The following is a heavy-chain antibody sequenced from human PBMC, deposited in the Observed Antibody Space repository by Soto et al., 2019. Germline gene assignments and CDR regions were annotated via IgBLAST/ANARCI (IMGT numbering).Heavy chain of an antibody. CDR1: GFSLNTPGGG. Sequence: QITLRESGPTVVKPTQTLTLTCTFSGFSLNTPGGGVGWIRQPPGKALEWGALIYWDDDKRYNPSLKRRLVITKESSKNQVVLTITNVAPVDTATYHCAQLVTADDSGYFNFWGQGTLVPVSP. CDR3: AQLVTADDSGYFNF. CDR2: IYWDDDK. V-gene: IGHV2-5*02. J-gene: IGHJ4*02. D-gene: IGHD3-3*01.